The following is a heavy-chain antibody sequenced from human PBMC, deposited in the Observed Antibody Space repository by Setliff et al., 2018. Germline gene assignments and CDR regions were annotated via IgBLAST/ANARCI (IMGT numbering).Heavy chain of an antibody. CDR2: IYYSGRT. CDR3: AREFTYCSGGSCYSRFDP. Sequence: SETLSLTCTVSGGSISTYYWSWIRQPPGKGLEWIGYIYYSGRTNYNPSLRSRVTISVDTSKNQFSLKLSSVTAADTAVYYCAREFTYCSGGSCYSRFDPWGQGTLVTVSS. CDR1: GGSISTYY. D-gene: IGHD2-15*01. V-gene: IGHV4-4*08. J-gene: IGHJ5*02.